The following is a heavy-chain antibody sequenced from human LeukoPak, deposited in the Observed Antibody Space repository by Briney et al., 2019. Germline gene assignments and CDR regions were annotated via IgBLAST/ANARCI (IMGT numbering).Heavy chain of an antibody. CDR1: GGPTTSYY. V-gene: IGHV4-59*01. Sequence: PSETLSLTCTVSGGPTTSYYWSWIRQPPGKGLEWIGYIYYSGSTNYNPSLKSRVTISVDTSKNQFSLKLRSLTAADTAVYYCARDTSGYRRGSFDYWGQGTLVTVSS. CDR2: IYYSGST. D-gene: IGHD3-22*01. CDR3: ARDTSGYRRGSFDY. J-gene: IGHJ4*02.